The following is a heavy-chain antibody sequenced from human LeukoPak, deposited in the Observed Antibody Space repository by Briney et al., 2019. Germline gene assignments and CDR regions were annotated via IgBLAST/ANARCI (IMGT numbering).Heavy chain of an antibody. V-gene: IGHV1-2*02. Sequence: ASVKVSCKAFGYKLTDNWIHWERQAPGQGLEWMGWINTKTGATNIAQKFQGRVTMTRDTSVNTAYIEVSRLTSDDTAVYFCARGVVACPNWGQGTLVTVSS. CDR3: ARGVVACPN. J-gene: IGHJ4*02. D-gene: IGHD2-15*01. CDR1: GYKLTDNW. CDR2: INTKTGAT.